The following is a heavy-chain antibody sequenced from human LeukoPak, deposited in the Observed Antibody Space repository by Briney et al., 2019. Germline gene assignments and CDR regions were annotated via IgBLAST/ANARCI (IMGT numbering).Heavy chain of an antibody. Sequence: GESLKISCKGSGYSFTSYWIGWVRQMPGKGLEWMGIIYPGDSDTRYSPSFQGQVTISADKSISTAYLQWSSLKASDTAMYYCARRGRRWEPQDYKIDYWGQGTLVTVSS. CDR2: IYPGDSDT. V-gene: IGHV5-51*01. CDR1: GYSFTSYW. J-gene: IGHJ4*02. CDR3: ARRGRRWEPQDYKIDY. D-gene: IGHD1-26*01.